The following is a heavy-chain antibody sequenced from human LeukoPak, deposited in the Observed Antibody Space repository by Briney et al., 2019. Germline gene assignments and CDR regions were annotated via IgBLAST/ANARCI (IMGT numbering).Heavy chain of an antibody. Sequence: EASETLSLTCTVSGGSISSSSYYWGWIRQPPGKGLEWIGSIYYSGSTYYNPSLKSRVTISVDTSKNQFSLKLSSVTAADTAVYYCARGTTVTPLGLYQYYYYMDVWGKGTTVTVSS. J-gene: IGHJ6*03. D-gene: IGHD4-17*01. CDR2: IYYSGST. CDR1: GGSISSSSYY. V-gene: IGHV4-39*01. CDR3: ARGTTVTPLGLYQYYYYMDV.